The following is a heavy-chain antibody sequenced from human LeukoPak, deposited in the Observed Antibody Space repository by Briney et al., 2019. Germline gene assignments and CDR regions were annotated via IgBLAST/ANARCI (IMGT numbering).Heavy chain of an antibody. V-gene: IGHV1-69*02. CDR1: GGTFSSYT. D-gene: IGHD2-2*01. CDR3: ARGGPLTVQPDY. Sequence: ASVKVSCKASGGTFSSYTISWVRQAPGQGLEWMGRIIPILGIANYAQKFQGRVTITADKSTSTAYMELSSLRSEDTAVYYCARGGPLTVQPDYWGQGTLVTVSS. CDR2: IIPILGIA. J-gene: IGHJ4*02.